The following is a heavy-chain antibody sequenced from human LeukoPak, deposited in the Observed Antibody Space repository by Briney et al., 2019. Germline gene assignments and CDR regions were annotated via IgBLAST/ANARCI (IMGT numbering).Heavy chain of an antibody. Sequence: PGGSLRLSCAASGFTFSGCSMNWVRQAPGKGLEWVSYISSSGSTIYYADSLKGRFTISRDNAKNSLYLQMNSLRAEDTALYYCARDASDYWFFDLWGRGTLVTVSS. CDR1: GFTFSGCS. V-gene: IGHV3-48*04. CDR2: ISSSGSTI. D-gene: IGHD3-3*01. CDR3: ARDASDYWFFDL. J-gene: IGHJ2*01.